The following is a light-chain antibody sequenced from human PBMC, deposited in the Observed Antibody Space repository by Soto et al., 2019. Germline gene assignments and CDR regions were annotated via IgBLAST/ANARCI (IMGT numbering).Light chain of an antibody. Sequence: IVLTQSPGTLSLSPGERATLSCRASQSVTTQLAWYQQKPGQAPRLIIHGASSRATGVPDRITGSGSGTDITLSISRLEPEDFAVYYCQQYGGSTRTFGQGTKVEIK. V-gene: IGKV3-20*01. CDR1: QSVTTQ. CDR3: QQYGGSTRT. J-gene: IGKJ1*01. CDR2: GAS.